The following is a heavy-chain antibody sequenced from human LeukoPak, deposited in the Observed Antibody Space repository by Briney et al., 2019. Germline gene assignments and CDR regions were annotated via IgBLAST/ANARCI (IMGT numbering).Heavy chain of an antibody. D-gene: IGHD6-13*01. CDR2: IYSGGST. CDR3: ARVVPSSSWTFDY. J-gene: IGHJ4*02. Sequence: GGSLRLSCAASGFTVSSNYMSWVRQAPGKGLEWVSVIYSGGSTYYAVSVKGRFTISRDNSKNTLYLQMNSLRAEDTAVYYCARVVPSSSWTFDYWGQGTLVTVSS. V-gene: IGHV3-53*01. CDR1: GFTVSSNY.